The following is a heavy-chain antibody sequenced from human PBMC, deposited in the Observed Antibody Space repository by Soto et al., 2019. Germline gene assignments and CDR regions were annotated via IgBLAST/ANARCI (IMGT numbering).Heavy chain of an antibody. CDR3: ARHLEYVFY. V-gene: IGHV4-39*01. Sequence: SETLSLTCTVSGGSISSSSYYWGWIRQPPGKGLEWIGSIYYSGSTYYNPSLKSRVTISVDTSKNQFSLKLSSVTAADTAVYYCARHLEYVFYWGQGTLVTVSS. CDR2: IYYSGST. J-gene: IGHJ4*02. D-gene: IGHD3-16*01. CDR1: GGSISSSSYY.